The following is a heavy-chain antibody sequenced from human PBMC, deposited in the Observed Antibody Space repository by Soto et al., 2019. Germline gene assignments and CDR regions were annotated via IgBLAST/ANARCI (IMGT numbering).Heavy chain of an antibody. CDR3: ARSQGGSSSLDIYYYYYYGMDV. J-gene: IGHJ6*02. D-gene: IGHD2-15*01. Sequence: QVQLVQSGAEVKKPGSSVKVSCKAPGGTFSSYAISWVRQAPGQGLEWMGGIIPIFGTAKYAQKFQGRVTITADESTSTGYKELSSLRSEDTVVYYCARSQGGSSSLDIYYYYYYGMDVWGQGTTVTVSS. CDR2: IIPIFGTA. V-gene: IGHV1-69*01. CDR1: GGTFSSYA.